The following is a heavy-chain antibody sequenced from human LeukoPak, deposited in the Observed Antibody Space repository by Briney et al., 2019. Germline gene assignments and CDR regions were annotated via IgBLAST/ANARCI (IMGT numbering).Heavy chain of an antibody. D-gene: IGHD5/OR15-5a*01. CDR2: IFGDGPGL. CDR3: TREGGSTGAGF. J-gene: IGHJ4*02. V-gene: IGHV3-21*06. CDR1: GFSFSASS. Sequence: GGSLRLSCEASGFSFSASSMNWVRQAPGKGLEWVSSIFGDGPGLYYADSVKGRFTISRDNGKNSVYLEMNSLRDDDTAVYYCTREGGSTGAGFRGQGTLVTVSS.